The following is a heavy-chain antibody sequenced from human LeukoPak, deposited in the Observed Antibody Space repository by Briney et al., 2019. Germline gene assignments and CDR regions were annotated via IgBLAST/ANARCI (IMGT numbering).Heavy chain of an antibody. D-gene: IGHD1-1*01. CDR2: IIPIFGTA. V-gene: IGHV1-69*13. CDR1: GGTFSSYA. J-gene: IGHJ5*02. Sequence: SVKLSCTASGGTFSSYAISWVRQAPGQGLEWMGGIIPIFGTANYAQKFQGRVTITADESTITAYMELSSLRSEDTAVYYCARAYKVSVQLLNWFDPWGQGTLVTVSS. CDR3: ARAYKVSVQLLNWFDP.